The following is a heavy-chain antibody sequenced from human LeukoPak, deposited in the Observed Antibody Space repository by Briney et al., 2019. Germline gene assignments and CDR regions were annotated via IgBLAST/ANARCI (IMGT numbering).Heavy chain of an antibody. Sequence: GASVQVSCKASGYTSTGHHMHWVRQAPGQGLEWMGRINPNSVGTNHAQTLQGRVTMPRDTSISTAYMELSRLRSDDTAVYYCARDLGYYDSSGYTRPYFVYWGQGTLVTVSS. CDR2: INPNSVGT. V-gene: IGHV1-2*06. D-gene: IGHD3-22*01. CDR3: ARDLGYYDSSGYTRPYFVY. J-gene: IGHJ4*02. CDR1: GYTSTGHH.